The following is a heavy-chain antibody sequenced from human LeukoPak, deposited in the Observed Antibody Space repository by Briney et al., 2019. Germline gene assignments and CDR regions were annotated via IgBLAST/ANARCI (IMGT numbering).Heavy chain of an antibody. CDR2: IWYDGSNK. V-gene: IGHV3-30*02. D-gene: IGHD2-2*01. CDR3: AKDGEDIVVVPAARSNYYYGMDV. J-gene: IGHJ6*02. CDR1: SGLLFSSHG. Sequence: PGGSLRLSCAASSGLLFSSHGMHWVRQAPGKGLEWVAVIWYDGSNKWYADSVKGRFTISRDNSKNTLYLQMNSLRAEDTAVYYCAKDGEDIVVVPAARSNYYYGMDVWGQGTTVTVSS.